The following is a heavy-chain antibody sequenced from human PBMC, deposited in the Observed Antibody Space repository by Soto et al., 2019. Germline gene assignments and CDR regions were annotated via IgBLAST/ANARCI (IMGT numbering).Heavy chain of an antibody. CDR2: INPATGAA. Sequence: QLHLVQSGAVVKKPGASVTVSCSASGYPVTAYYMHWVRQAPGRGLEWMGGINPATGAAKYTQTFQGRVTMTRDTSTSTVFMELGGLTSEATAVFYCARGGGVGVAGSAAFDMWGQGTLVTVSS. CDR3: ARGGGVGVAGSAAFDM. D-gene: IGHD3-3*01. CDR1: GYPVTAYY. J-gene: IGHJ3*02. V-gene: IGHV1-2*02.